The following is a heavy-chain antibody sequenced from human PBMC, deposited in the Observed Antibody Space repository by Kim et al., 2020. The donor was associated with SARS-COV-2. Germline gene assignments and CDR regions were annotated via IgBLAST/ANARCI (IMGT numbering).Heavy chain of an antibody. D-gene: IGHD3-16*02. CDR3: ARTDYDYVWGSYRYNY. CDR1: GYTFTSYG. Sequence: ASVKVSCKASGYTFTSYGISWVRQAPGQGLEWMGWISAYNGNTNYAQKLQGRVTMTTDTSTSTAYMELRSLRSDDTAVYYCARTDYDYVWGSYRYNYWGQGTLVTVSS. V-gene: IGHV1-18*01. J-gene: IGHJ4*02. CDR2: ISAYNGNT.